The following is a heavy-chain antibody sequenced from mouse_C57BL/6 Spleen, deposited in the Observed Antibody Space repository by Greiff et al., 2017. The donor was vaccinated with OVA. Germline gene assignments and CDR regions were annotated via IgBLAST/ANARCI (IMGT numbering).Heavy chain of an antibody. D-gene: IGHD3-2*02. V-gene: IGHV14-1*01. J-gene: IGHJ3*01. Sequence: VQLQQSGAELVRPGASVKLSCTASGFNIKDYYMHWVKQRPEQGLEWIGRIDPEDGDTEYAPKFQGKATMTADTSSNTAYLQISSLTSEDSAVYYCTTDSSVTGFAYWGQGTLVTVSA. CDR3: TTDSSVTGFAY. CDR2: IDPEDGDT. CDR1: GFNIKDYY.